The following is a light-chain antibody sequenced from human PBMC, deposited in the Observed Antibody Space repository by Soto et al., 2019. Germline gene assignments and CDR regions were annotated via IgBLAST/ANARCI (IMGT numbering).Light chain of an antibody. V-gene: IGKV3-20*01. J-gene: IGKJ4*01. Sequence: EIVLTQSPGTLSLSPWERATLSCRASQSVSSSYLAWYQQKPGQAPRLLIYGASSRATGIPDRFSGSGSGTDFTLTISRLEPEDFAVYYCQQYGSSPPLTFGGGTKV. CDR1: QSVSSSY. CDR2: GAS. CDR3: QQYGSSPPLT.